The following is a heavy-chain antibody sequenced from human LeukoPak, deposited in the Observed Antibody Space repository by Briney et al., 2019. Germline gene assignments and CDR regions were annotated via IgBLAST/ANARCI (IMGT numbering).Heavy chain of an antibody. V-gene: IGHV3-7*01. D-gene: IGHD1-26*01. CDR2: IKQDGSEK. J-gene: IGHJ4*02. Sequence: PGGSLRLSCAASGFTFSSYWMIWVRQAPGKGLEWVANIKQDGSEKYYVDSLKGRFTISRDNAKNSLSLQMNSLRAEDTAVYYCARLAMGATYHFDFWGRGTLVTVSS. CDR1: GFTFSSYW. CDR3: ARLAMGATYHFDF.